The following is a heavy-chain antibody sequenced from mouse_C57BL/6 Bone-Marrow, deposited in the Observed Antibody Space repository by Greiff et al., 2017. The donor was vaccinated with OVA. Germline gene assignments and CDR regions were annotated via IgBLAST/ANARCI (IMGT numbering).Heavy chain of an antibody. CDR1: GYTFTGYW. CDR2: ILPGSGST. V-gene: IGHV1-9*01. D-gene: IGHD1-1*01. J-gene: IGHJ1*03. CDR3: ARSRDYYGSSDGYFDV. Sequence: QVQLQQSGAELMKPGASVKLSCKATGYTFTGYWLEWVKQRPGHGLEWIGEILPGSGSTNYNEKFKGKATFTADTSSNTAYMQLSSLTTDDSAIYYCARSRDYYGSSDGYFDVCGTGTTVTVSS.